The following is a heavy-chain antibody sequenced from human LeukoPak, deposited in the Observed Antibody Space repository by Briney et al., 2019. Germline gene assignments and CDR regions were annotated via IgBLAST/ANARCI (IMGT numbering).Heavy chain of an antibody. Sequence: ASVKVSCKASGYTFTGYYMHWVRQAAGQGLEWMGWINPNSGGTNYAQKFQGRVTMTRDTSISTAYMELSRLRSDDTAVYYCASSTSDMITFGGVIVPYYWGQGTLVTVSS. J-gene: IGHJ4*02. V-gene: IGHV1-2*02. CDR1: GYTFTGYY. CDR2: INPNSGGT. D-gene: IGHD3-16*02. CDR3: ASSTSDMITFGGVIVPYY.